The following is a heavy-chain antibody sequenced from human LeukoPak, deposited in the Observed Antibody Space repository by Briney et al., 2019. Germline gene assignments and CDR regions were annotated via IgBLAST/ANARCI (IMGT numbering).Heavy chain of an antibody. V-gene: IGHV4-4*07. Sequence: SETLSLTCTVSGGSISSYYWSWIRQPAGKGLEWIGRIYSSGSSNYNPSLKSRVTMSVDRSKNQFSLKLSSVTAADTAVYYCARPLRSTTVVTFDYWGQGTLVTVSS. D-gene: IGHD4-23*01. J-gene: IGHJ4*02. CDR3: ARPLRSTTVVTFDY. CDR1: GGSISSYY. CDR2: IYSSGSS.